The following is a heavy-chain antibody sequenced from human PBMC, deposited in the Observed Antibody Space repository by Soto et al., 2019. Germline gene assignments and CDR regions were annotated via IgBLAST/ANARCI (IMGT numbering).Heavy chain of an antibody. Sequence: GASVKVCCKASGGTFSSYAISWVRQAPGQGLEWMGRFIPMLGIANYAQTFQGRVTITADKTTSTAYMDLSSLRSEDTAVYYCARDRHYFDASAYYEDWGQGTLVTVSS. V-gene: IGHV1-69*04. CDR1: GGTFSSYA. D-gene: IGHD3-22*01. J-gene: IGHJ4*02. CDR3: ARDRHYFDASAYYED. CDR2: FIPMLGIA.